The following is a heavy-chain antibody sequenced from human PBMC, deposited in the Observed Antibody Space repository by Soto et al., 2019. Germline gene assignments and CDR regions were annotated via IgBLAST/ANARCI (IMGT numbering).Heavy chain of an antibody. Sequence: EVQLLESGGGLVQPGGSLRLSCAASGFTFSSYVMSWVRQAPGKGLEWVSGISGSGDNTYYADSVKGRFTISRDKSKNPLFLQMNSLRAEDTALYFCAKEMGDYYDSSGSWFDPWGQGTLVTVSS. J-gene: IGHJ5*02. CDR3: AKEMGDYYDSSGSWFDP. D-gene: IGHD3-22*01. V-gene: IGHV3-23*01. CDR2: ISGSGDNT. CDR1: GFTFSSYV.